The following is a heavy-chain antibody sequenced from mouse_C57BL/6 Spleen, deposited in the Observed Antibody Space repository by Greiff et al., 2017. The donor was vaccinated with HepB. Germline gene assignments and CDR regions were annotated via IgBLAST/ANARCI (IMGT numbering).Heavy chain of an antibody. CDR3: ARSNAYYSNYGY. CDR1: GYTFTSYW. Sequence: VQLQQPGAELVKPGASVKMSCKASGYTFTSYWITWVKQRPGQGLEWIGDIYPGSGSTNYNEKFKSKATLTVDTSSSTAYMQLSSLTSEDSAVYFCARSNAYYSNYGYWGQGTTLTVSS. V-gene: IGHV1-55*01. J-gene: IGHJ2*01. CDR2: IYPGSGST. D-gene: IGHD2-5*01.